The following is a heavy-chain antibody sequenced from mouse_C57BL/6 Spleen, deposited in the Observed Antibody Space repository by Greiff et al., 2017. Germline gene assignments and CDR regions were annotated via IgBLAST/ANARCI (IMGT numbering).Heavy chain of an antibody. CDR3: ARWLLRDWYFDV. Sequence: VHVKQSGAELVKPGASVKLSCTASGFNIKDYYMHWVKQRTEQGLEWIGRIDPEDGETKYAPKFQGKATITADTSSNTAYLQLSSLTSEDTAVYYCARWLLRDWYFDVWGTGTTVTVSS. V-gene: IGHV14-2*01. CDR1: GFNIKDYY. D-gene: IGHD2-3*01. CDR2: IDPEDGET. J-gene: IGHJ1*03.